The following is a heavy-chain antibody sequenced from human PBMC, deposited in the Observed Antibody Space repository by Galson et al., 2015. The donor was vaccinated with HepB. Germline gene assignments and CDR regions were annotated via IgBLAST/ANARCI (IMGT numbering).Heavy chain of an antibody. CDR2: ISAYNGNT. V-gene: IGHV1-18*01. CDR1: GYTFTSYG. J-gene: IGHJ6*02. Sequence: SVKVSCKASGYTFTSYGISWVRQAPGQGLEWMGWISAYNGNTNYAQKLQGRVTMTTDTSTSTAYMELRSLRSDDTAVYYRARDPHSRVYYGMDVWGQGTTVTVSS. CDR3: ARDPHSRVYYGMDV.